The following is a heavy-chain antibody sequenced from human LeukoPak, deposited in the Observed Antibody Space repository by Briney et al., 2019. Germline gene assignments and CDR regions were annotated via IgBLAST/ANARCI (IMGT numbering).Heavy chain of an antibody. CDR2: IYYSGRA. CDR3: ARLTTGFCSGGSCYSDHYYFYMDV. D-gene: IGHD2-15*01. J-gene: IGHJ6*03. CDR1: SGSISSSDYY. Sequence: SETLSLTCTVPSGSISSSDYYWGWIRQPPGKGLEWIGTIYYSGRAYYSPSLKSRVTISVDTSKSQFSLKLNSLTAADTAVYYCARLTTGFCSGGSCYSDHYYFYMDVWAKGTTVTVS. V-gene: IGHV4-39*01.